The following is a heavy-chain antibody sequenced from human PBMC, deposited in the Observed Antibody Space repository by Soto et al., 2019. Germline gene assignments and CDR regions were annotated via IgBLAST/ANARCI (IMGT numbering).Heavy chain of an antibody. D-gene: IGHD3-10*01. Sequence: ASVRVSCKASGYTFTSYYMHWVRQAPGQGLEWMGIINPSGGSTSYAQKFQGRVTMTRDTSTSTVYMELSSLRSEDTAVYYCARAMVRGVFFDYWGQGTLVTVSS. CDR3: ARAMVRGVFFDY. CDR2: INPSGGST. CDR1: GYTFTSYY. J-gene: IGHJ4*02. V-gene: IGHV1-46*01.